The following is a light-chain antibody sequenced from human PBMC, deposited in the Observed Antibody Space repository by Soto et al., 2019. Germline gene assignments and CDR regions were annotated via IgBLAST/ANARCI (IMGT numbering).Light chain of an antibody. V-gene: IGKV1-6*01. Sequence: AIQMTQSPSSLSASVGDTVTISCRASRGVRSDVAWYQQRPGSVPKVLIYGAFNLYTGVPSRFSGSGYGSDFSLTISSLQPEDSATYYCVQYFNYPLTVGGGTKVDIK. J-gene: IGKJ4*01. CDR2: GAF. CDR1: RGVRSD. CDR3: VQYFNYPLT.